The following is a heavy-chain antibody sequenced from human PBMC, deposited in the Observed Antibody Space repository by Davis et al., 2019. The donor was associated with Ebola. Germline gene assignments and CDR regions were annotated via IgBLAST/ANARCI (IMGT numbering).Heavy chain of an antibody. CDR1: GGSFSGYY. CDR3: ASDSGGSSYGSGSAFDI. V-gene: IGHV4-59*01. CDR2: IYYSGST. D-gene: IGHD5-18*01. J-gene: IGHJ3*02. Sequence: SETLSLTFAVYGGSFSGYYWSWIRQPPGKGLEWIGYIYYSGSTNYNPSLKSRVTISVDTSKNQFSLKLSSVTAADTAVYYCASDSGGSSYGSGSAFDIWGQGTVVTVSS.